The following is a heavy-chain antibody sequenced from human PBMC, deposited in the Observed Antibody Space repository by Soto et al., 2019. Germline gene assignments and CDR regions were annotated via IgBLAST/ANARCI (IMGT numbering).Heavy chain of an antibody. CDR3: ARDVLSGYEN. CDR2: IYYSGST. J-gene: IGHJ4*02. V-gene: IGHV4-31*03. CDR1: GGSISSGGYY. Sequence: SETLSLTCTVSGGSISSGGYYWSWIRQHPGKGLEWIGYIYYSGSTYYNPSLKSRVTISVDTSKNQFSLKLSSVTAADTAVYYCARDVLSGYENWGQGTLVTVSS. D-gene: IGHD5-12*01.